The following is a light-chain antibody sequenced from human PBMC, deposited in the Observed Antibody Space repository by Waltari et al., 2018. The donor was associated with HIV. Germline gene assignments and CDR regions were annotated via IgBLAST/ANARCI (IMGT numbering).Light chain of an antibody. J-gene: IGLJ1*01. Sequence: QSVLTQPPSVSGAAGTRMTSSCTGSTPNIGAGYAVPWYQQLPGAAPKLLIYGNSNRPSGVPDRFSGSKSGTSASLAITGLQAEDEANYYCQSYDSSLSGVFGTGTKVTVL. CDR3: QSYDSSLSGV. V-gene: IGLV1-40*01. CDR1: TPNIGAGYA. CDR2: GNS.